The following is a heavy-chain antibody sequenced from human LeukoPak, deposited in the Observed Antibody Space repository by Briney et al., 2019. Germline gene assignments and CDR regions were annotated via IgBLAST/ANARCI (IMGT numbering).Heavy chain of an antibody. J-gene: IGHJ3*02. CDR2: IYHSGST. CDR3: ARGIRRWLVQRDAFDI. CDR1: GYSISSGYY. V-gene: IGHV4-38-2*02. D-gene: IGHD6-19*01. Sequence: NTSETLSLTCTVSGYSISSGYYWGWIRQPPGKGLEWIGSIYHSGSTYYNPSLKSRVTISVDTSKNQFSLKLSSVTAADTAVYYCARGIRRWLVQRDAFDIWGQGTMVTVSS.